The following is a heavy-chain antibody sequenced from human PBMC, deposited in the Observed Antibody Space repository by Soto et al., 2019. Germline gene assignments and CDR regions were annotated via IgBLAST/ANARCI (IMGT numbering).Heavy chain of an antibody. CDR2: IIPILGIA. J-gene: IGHJ4*02. D-gene: IGHD3-22*01. V-gene: IGHV1-69*02. Sequence: ASVKVSCKASGGTFSSYTISWVRQAPGQGLEWMGRIIPILGIANYAQKFQGRVTITADKSTSTAYMELSSLRSEDTAVYYCALLYYYDSSGYYLDYWGQGTLVTVSS. CDR1: GGTFSSYT. CDR3: ALLYYYDSSGYYLDY.